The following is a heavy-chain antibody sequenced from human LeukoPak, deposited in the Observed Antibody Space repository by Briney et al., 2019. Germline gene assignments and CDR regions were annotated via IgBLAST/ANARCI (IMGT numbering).Heavy chain of an antibody. D-gene: IGHD5-12*01. CDR2: ISAYNGNT. Sequence: GASVKVSCKASGYTFTSYGISWVRQAPGQGLEWMGWISAYNGNTNYAQKLQGRVTMITDTSTSTAYMELRSLRSDDTAVYYCARDSGSGCDYYYYYGMDVWGQGTTVTVSS. J-gene: IGHJ6*02. CDR1: GYTFTSYG. V-gene: IGHV1-18*01. CDR3: ARDSGSGCDYYYYYGMDV.